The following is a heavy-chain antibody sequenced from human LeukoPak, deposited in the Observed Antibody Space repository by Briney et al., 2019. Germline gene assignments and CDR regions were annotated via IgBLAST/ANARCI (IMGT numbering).Heavy chain of an antibody. CDR2: INQDGTEK. V-gene: IGHV3-7*01. J-gene: IGHJ4*02. Sequence: PGGSLRLSCAASGFSFSTYWMTWIRQAPGKGLEWVANINQDGTEKYYVDSVKGRFTISRDYAKNSLYLHMNSLRVEDTAVYYCAKVAKYYYGPETYYFFEQWGQGTPVTASS. CDR3: AKVAKYYYGPETYYFFEQ. D-gene: IGHD3-10*01. CDR1: GFSFSTYW.